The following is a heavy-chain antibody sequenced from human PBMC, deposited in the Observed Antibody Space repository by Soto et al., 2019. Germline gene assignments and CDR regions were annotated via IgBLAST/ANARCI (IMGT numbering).Heavy chain of an antibody. CDR2: IKHDGSDK. J-gene: IGHJ6*02. CDR1: GFTFSSYW. Sequence: ESGGGLVQPGGSLRLSCEASGFTFSSYWMSWVRQAPGKGLEWVANIKHDGSDKYYVGSVKGRFTISRDNAKNSLYLQMNSLRDEDTAVYSCAREVPAAPSRGPYYYGMDVWGHGTTVTVSS. V-gene: IGHV3-7*01. D-gene: IGHD2-2*01. CDR3: AREVPAAPSRGPYYYGMDV.